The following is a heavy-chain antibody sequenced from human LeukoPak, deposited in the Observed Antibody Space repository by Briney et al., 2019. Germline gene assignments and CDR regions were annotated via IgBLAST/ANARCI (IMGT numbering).Heavy chain of an antibody. V-gene: IGHV3-23*01. D-gene: IGHD3-10*01. CDR1: GFTFSSYA. CDR3: AKASIITMVRGPVFQH. CDR2: ISGSGGST. J-gene: IGHJ1*01. Sequence: GGSLRLSCAASGFTFSSYAMGWVRQAPGKGLEWVSAISGSGGSTYYADSVKGRFTISRDNSKNTLYLQMNSLRAEDTAVYYCAKASIITMVRGPVFQHWGQGNLVTVSS.